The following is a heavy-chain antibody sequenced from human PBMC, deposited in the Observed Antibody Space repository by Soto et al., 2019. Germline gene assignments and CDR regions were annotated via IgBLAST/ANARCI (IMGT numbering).Heavy chain of an antibody. Sequence: SVKVSCKASGGTFSSYAISWVRQAPGQGLEWMGGIIPIFGAGNYAQKFQGRVTITADESTSTAYMELSSLRSEDTAVYYCAGLTVSYYNWEDYYYGMDVWRQGPTGTVSS. CDR2: IIPIFGAG. J-gene: IGHJ6*02. CDR1: GGTFSSYA. V-gene: IGHV1-69*13. CDR3: AGLTVSYYNWEDYYYGMDV. D-gene: IGHD3-10*01.